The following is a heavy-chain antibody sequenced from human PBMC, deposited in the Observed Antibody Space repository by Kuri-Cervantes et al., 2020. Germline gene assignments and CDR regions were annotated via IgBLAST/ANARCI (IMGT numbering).Heavy chain of an antibody. CDR3: ARVAQAGLRWSGLGYYFDY. Sequence: ASVKVSCKASGYTFASYYMHWVRQAPGQGLEWMGWINPNSGGTNYAQKFQGRVTMTRDTSISTAYMELRSLRSDDTAVYYCARVAQAGLRWSGLGYYFDYWGQGTLVTVSS. CDR2: INPNSGGT. J-gene: IGHJ4*02. CDR1: GYTFASYY. V-gene: IGHV1-2*02. D-gene: IGHD4-23*01.